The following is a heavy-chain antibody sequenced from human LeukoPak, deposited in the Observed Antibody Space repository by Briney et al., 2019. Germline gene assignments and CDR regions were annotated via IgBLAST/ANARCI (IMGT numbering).Heavy chain of an antibody. J-gene: IGHJ4*02. CDR3: ARSAPWLGLSIYYFDY. CDR2: IYYSGST. V-gene: IGHV4-31*03. CDR1: GGSISSGGYY. Sequence: SQTLSLTCTVSGGSISSGGYYWSWIRQHPGKGLEWIVYIYYSGSTYYNPSLKSRVTISVDTSKNQFSLKLSSATAADTAVYYCARSAPWLGLSIYYFDYWGQGTLVTVSS. D-gene: IGHD3-10*01.